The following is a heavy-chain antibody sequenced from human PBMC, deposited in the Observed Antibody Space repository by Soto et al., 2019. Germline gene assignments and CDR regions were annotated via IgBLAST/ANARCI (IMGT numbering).Heavy chain of an antibody. D-gene: IGHD6-13*01. J-gene: IGHJ5*02. Sequence: SETLCLTCAVYGGSFSGYYWSWIRQPPGKGLEWIGEINHSGSTNYNPSLKSRVTISVDTSKNQFSLKLSSVTAADTAVYYCARGNSSSLGWFDPWGQGTLVTVPS. CDR2: INHSGST. V-gene: IGHV4-34*01. CDR1: GGSFSGYY. CDR3: ARGNSSSLGWFDP.